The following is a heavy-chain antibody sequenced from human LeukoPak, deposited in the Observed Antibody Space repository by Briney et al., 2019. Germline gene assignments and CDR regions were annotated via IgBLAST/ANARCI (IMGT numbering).Heavy chain of an antibody. CDR2: IKQDGSEK. D-gene: IGHD6-19*01. Sequence: PGGSLRLSCAASGFTLSSYWMSWVRQAPGKGLEWVANIKQDGSEKYYVDSVKGRFTISRDNAKNSLYLQMNSLRAEDTAVYYCARAARGWYIDYWGQGTLVTVSS. V-gene: IGHV3-7*01. J-gene: IGHJ4*02. CDR3: ARAARGWYIDY. CDR1: GFTLSSYW.